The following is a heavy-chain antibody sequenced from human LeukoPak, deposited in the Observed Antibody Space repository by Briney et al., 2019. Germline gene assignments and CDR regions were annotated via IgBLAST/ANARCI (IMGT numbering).Heavy chain of an antibody. CDR2: ISGSGGST. CDR1: GFTFSSYA. J-gene: IGHJ1*01. Sequence: PGGSLRLSCAASGFTFSSYAMSWVRQAPGKGLEWVSAISGSGGSTYYADSVKGRFTISRDNSKNTLYLQMNSLRAEDTAVYYCAKGSRERSNWYSQHWGQGTLVTVSS. CDR3: AKGSRERSNWYSQH. V-gene: IGHV3-23*01. D-gene: IGHD1-1*01.